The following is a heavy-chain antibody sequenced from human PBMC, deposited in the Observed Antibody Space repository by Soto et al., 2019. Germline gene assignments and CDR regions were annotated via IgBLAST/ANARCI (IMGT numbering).Heavy chain of an antibody. V-gene: IGHV3-11*06. CDR3: ARDAYSSSCMDV. D-gene: IGHD6-13*01. CDR1: GFTFSDYY. J-gene: IGHJ6*02. Sequence: GGSLRLSCAASGFTFSDYYMSWIRQAPGKGLEWVSYISSSSSYTNYADSVKGRFTISRDNAKNSLYLQMNSLRAEDTAVYYCARDAYSSSCMDVWGQGATVTVS. CDR2: ISSSSSYT.